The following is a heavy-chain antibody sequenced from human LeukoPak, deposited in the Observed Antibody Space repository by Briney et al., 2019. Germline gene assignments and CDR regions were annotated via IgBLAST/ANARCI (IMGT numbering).Heavy chain of an antibody. CDR1: GFTVSSNY. D-gene: IGHD2-15*01. V-gene: IGHV3-53*01. CDR3: ARVDCSGGSCAGDY. CDR2: IYSGGST. Sequence: GGSLRLSCAASGFTVSSNYMSWVRQAPGKGLEWVSVIYSGGSTYYADSVKGRFTISRDNSKNTLYLQMNSLRAEDTAVYYCARVDCSGGSCAGDYWGQGTLVTVSS. J-gene: IGHJ4*02.